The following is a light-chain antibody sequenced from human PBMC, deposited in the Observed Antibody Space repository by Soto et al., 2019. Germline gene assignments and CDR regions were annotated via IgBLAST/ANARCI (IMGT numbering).Light chain of an antibody. Sequence: DIQMTQSPSSLSASVGDRVTITCRASQTITTHVNWYQQKPGKAPKLLIYAASSLQSGVPSRFSGSGSGTDFTLTISSLQPEDFATYWCHQTYNIPWRFGQWTKVDIK. CDR2: AAS. CDR1: QTITTH. J-gene: IGKJ1*01. CDR3: HQTYNIPWR. V-gene: IGKV1-39*01.